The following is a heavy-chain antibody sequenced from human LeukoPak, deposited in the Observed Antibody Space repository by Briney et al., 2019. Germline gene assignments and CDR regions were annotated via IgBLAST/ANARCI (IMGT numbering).Heavy chain of an antibody. V-gene: IGHV3-21*04. CDR3: AKVGDYYDSSGYYLVDAFDI. CDR2: ISSSSSYI. CDR1: GFTFSSYS. D-gene: IGHD3-22*01. Sequence: GGSLRLSCAASGFTFSSYSMNWVRQAPGKGLEWVSFISSSSSYIYYADSVKGRFTISRDNSKNTLYLQMNSLRAEDTAVYYCAKVGDYYDSSGYYLVDAFDIWGQGTMVTVSS. J-gene: IGHJ3*02.